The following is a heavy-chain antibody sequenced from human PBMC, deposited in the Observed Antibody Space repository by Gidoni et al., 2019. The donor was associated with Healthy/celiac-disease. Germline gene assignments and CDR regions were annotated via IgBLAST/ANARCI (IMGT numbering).Heavy chain of an antibody. V-gene: IGHV4-59*01. CDR1: GGSISSYY. CDR2: IYYSGST. J-gene: IGHJ6*02. CDR3: ARVEKWRSMDV. Sequence: QVQLQASGPGLVKPSETLSLTCTVSGGSISSYYWSWIPQPPGKGLEWIGYIYYSGSTNYNPSRKSRVTVAVDTSKSQFSLKLSSVTAADTAGYYCARVEKWRSMDVWGQGTTVTVSS. D-gene: IGHD2-15*01.